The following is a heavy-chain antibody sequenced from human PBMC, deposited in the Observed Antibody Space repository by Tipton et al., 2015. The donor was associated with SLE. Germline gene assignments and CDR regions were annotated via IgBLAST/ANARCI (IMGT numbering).Heavy chain of an antibody. V-gene: IGHV3-7*01. CDR1: GFPYSSYW. Sequence: QLVQSGGGLVQPGGSLRLSCAASGFPYSSYWMSWVRQAPGKGLEWVANIRQDGSETYYVDSVKGRFTISRDNAKNTLFLQMNSLRVDDTAIYYCARERVGDARPLDYWGQGTLVTVSS. D-gene: IGHD1-26*01. CDR3: ARERVGDARPLDY. CDR2: IRQDGSET. J-gene: IGHJ4*02.